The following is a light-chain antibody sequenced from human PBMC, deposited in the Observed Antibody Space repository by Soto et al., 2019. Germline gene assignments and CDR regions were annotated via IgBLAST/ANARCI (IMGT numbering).Light chain of an antibody. Sequence: EIVMTQSPATLSVSPGERAPLSCRASQSVASNYLAWYQQKRGQAPRLLIYGASSRATGVPDRFSGSGSGTDFTLTISRLEPEEFEVYYCQQYGSSPWTAGQGTKVDIK. CDR1: QSVASNY. CDR3: QQYGSSPWT. J-gene: IGKJ1*01. V-gene: IGKV3-20*01. CDR2: GAS.